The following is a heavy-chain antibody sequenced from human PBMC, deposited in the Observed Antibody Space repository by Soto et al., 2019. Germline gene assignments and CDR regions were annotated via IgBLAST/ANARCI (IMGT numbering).Heavy chain of an antibody. V-gene: IGHV3-33*01. J-gene: IGHJ4*02. Sequence: QVQLLESGGGVVQPGGSLRLSCVESGLTFSGLGMKFSSYGLGWVRQAAGKGLEWGALIGGTGSREEDADTVKGRITISRDNTKNTVYLQIRSLRVEDTGVYYGARSRMAYSDYDPSRDWGPGTLVTVSS. CDR3: ARSRMAYSDYDPSRD. CDR2: IGGTGSRE. D-gene: IGHD5-12*01. CDR1: GLTFSGLG.